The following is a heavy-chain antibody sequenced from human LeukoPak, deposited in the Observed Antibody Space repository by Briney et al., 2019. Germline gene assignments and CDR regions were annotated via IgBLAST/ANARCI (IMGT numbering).Heavy chain of an antibody. CDR3: ATVGLVYSSRSFDY. CDR1: GFTFSDYY. CDR2: ISSSGSTI. J-gene: IGHJ4*02. Sequence: PGGSLRLSCAASGFTFSDYYMSWIRQAPGKGLEWVSYISSSGSTIYYADSVKGRFTISRDNAKNSLYLQMNSLRAEDTAVYYCATVGLVYSSRSFDYWGQGTLVTVSS. D-gene: IGHD6-19*01. V-gene: IGHV3-11*04.